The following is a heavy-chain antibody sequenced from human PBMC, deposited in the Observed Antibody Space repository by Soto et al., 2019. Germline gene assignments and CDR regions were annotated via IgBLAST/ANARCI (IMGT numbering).Heavy chain of an antibody. Sequence: QVQLVQSGAEVKKPGSSVKVSCKASGGTFSSYAISWVRQAPGQGLEWMGGIIPIFGTANYAQKFQGRVTITADESTSTAYMELSRLRSEETAVYYCARYEGIAAAGTNWFDPWGQGTLVTVSS. CDR1: GGTFSSYA. CDR3: ARYEGIAAAGTNWFDP. D-gene: IGHD6-13*01. V-gene: IGHV1-69*01. CDR2: IIPIFGTA. J-gene: IGHJ5*02.